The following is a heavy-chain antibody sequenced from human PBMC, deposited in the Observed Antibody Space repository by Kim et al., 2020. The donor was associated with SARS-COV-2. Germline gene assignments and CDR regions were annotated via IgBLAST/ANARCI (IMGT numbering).Heavy chain of an antibody. V-gene: IGHV4-39*01. CDR3: ARSGPPFYFDY. Sequence: TNYTPSLKSRVTISVDTSKNQFSLKPGSVTAADTAVYYCARSGPPFYFDYWGQGTLVTVSS. CDR2: T. J-gene: IGHJ4*02. D-gene: IGHD3-10*01.